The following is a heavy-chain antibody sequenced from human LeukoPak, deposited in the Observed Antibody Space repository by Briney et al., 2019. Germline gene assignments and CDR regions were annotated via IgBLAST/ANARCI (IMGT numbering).Heavy chain of an antibody. CDR3: ARDRKLSGGNSGSGAFDI. V-gene: IGHV3-30-3*01. D-gene: IGHD4-23*01. Sequence: GRSLRLSCAASGFTFSSYAMHWVRQAPGKGLEWVAVISYDGSNKYYADSVKGRFTISRDNSKNTLYLQMNSLRAEDTAVYYCARDRKLSGGNSGSGAFDIWGQGTMVTVSS. J-gene: IGHJ3*02. CDR2: ISYDGSNK. CDR1: GFTFSSYA.